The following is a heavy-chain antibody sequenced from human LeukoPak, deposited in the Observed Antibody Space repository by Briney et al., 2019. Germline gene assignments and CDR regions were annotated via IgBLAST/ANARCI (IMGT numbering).Heavy chain of an antibody. J-gene: IGHJ5*02. CDR3: TTDYGEYCSGTTCYKDS. Sequence: PGGSLRLSCTASGISFSNAWMIWVRQAPGRGLEWVGRIKGKTDGETTDYAAPVKGRFTISRDDSKNTVYLQMNSLKTEDTAVYYCTTDYGEYCSGTTCYKDSWGQGTLVTVSS. CDR2: IKGKTDGETT. D-gene: IGHD2-2*02. V-gene: IGHV3-15*01. CDR1: GISFSNAW.